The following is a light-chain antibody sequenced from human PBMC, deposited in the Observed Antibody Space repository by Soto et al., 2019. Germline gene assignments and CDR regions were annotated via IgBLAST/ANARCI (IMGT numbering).Light chain of an antibody. V-gene: IGLV7-43*01. CDR2: SAN. CDR1: TGAVTSGYY. CDR3: LMDFGGPWV. J-gene: IGLJ3*02. Sequence: QAVVTQEPSLTVSPGETVTLTCASSTGAVTSGYYPSWFQQKPGQAPRALIHSANNKHSWTPARFSGSLLGGKAALTLSGVQPEDEADYYCLMDFGGPWVFGGGTKLTVL.